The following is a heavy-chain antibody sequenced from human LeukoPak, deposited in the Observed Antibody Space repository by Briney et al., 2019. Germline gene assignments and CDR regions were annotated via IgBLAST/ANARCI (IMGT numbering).Heavy chain of an antibody. V-gene: IGHV1-8*01. CDR1: GYTFTSYD. J-gene: IGHJ6*03. CDR2: TNPNSGNT. CDR3: ARGGTPNYIDYYYYYMDV. Sequence: ASVKVSCKASGYTFTSYDISWVRQATGQGLEWMGWTNPNSGNTGYAQKFQGRVTMTRNTSISTAYTELSSLRSEDTAVYYCARGGTPNYIDYYYYYMDVWGKGTTVTVSS. D-gene: IGHD5-12*01.